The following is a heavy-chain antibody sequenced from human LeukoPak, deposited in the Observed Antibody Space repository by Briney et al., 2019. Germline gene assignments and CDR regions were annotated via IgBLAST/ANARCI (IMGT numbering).Heavy chain of an antibody. CDR3: AKDNDILTGYYLSPVGY. D-gene: IGHD3-9*01. CDR1: GFTFSSYG. V-gene: IGHV3-30*02. CDR2: IRYDGSNK. Sequence: PGGSLRLSCAASGFTFSSYGMRWVRQAPGKGLEWVAFIRYDGSNKYYADSVKGRFTISRDNSKNTLYLQMNSLRAEDTAVYYCAKDNDILTGYYLSPVGYWGQGTLVTVSS. J-gene: IGHJ4*02.